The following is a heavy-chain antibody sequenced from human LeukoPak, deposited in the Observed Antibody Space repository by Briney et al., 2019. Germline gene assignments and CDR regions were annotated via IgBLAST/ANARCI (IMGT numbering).Heavy chain of an antibody. V-gene: IGHV1-18*01. CDR2: ISAYNGDT. CDR1: GYTFTSYG. D-gene: IGHD1-26*01. Sequence: ASVKVSCKASGYTFTSYGISWVRQAPGQGLEWMGRISAYNGDTNHAQRLQGRVTVTTDTSTSTAFMELRSLRSDDTAVYYCARDLNFRGKLDYWGQGTLVTVSS. CDR3: ARDLNFRGKLDY. J-gene: IGHJ4*02.